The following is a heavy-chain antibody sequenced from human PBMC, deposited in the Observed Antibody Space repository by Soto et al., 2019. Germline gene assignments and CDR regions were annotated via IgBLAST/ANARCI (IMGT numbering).Heavy chain of an antibody. V-gene: IGHV4-39*01. CDR1: GGPISSSSYF. CDR2: IYYSGST. CDR3: ASPKIAFYNWFDP. D-gene: IGHD3-3*02. J-gene: IGHJ5*02. Sequence: PSETLSLTCTVSGGPISSSSYFWGWIRQPPGKGLEWIGSIYYSGSTYYNPSLKSRVTISVDTSKNQFSLNLSSVTAADTAVYYCASPKIAFYNWFDPWGRGTLVTVSS.